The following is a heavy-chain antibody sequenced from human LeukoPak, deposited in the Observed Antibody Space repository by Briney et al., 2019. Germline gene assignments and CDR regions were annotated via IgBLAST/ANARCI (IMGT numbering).Heavy chain of an antibody. V-gene: IGHV3-53*01. CDR1: GFTVSTNY. CDR3: AKSGYNRFDY. CDR2: MYTLGNT. D-gene: IGHD5-24*01. J-gene: IGHJ4*02. Sequence: GGSLRPSCAASGFTVSTNYMTWIRQDPGKGLEWVSVMYTLGNTNYADSVRGRFTISRDNSKNTLYLQMISLRAEDTAVYYCAKSGYNRFDYWGQGTLVTVSS.